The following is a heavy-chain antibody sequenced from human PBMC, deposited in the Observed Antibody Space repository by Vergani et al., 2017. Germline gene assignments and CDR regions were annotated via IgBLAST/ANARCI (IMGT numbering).Heavy chain of an antibody. CDR3: ATDSITMVRGVKGPYYYYYGMDV. CDR2: FDPEDGET. CDR1: GYTLTELS. Sequence: QVQLVESGAEVKKPGASVKVSCKVSGYTLTELSMHWVRQAPGKGLEWMGGFDPEDGETIYAQKFQGRVTMTEDTSTDTAYMELSSLRSEDTAVYYCATDSITMVRGVKGPYYYYYGMDVWGQGTTVTVSS. V-gene: IGHV1-24*01. J-gene: IGHJ6*02. D-gene: IGHD3-10*01.